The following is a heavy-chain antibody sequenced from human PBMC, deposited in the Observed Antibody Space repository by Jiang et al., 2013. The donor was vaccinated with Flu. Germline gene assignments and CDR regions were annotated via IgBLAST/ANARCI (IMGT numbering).Heavy chain of an antibody. J-gene: IGHJ5*02. V-gene: IGHV3-74*01. Sequence: LVWVSRINSDGSITSYADSVKGRFTISRDNAKNTLYLQMNSLRAEDTAVYYCARVETGSWNWFDPWGQGTLVTVSS. CDR2: INSDGSIT. D-gene: IGHD1-14*01. CDR3: ARVETGSWNWFDP.